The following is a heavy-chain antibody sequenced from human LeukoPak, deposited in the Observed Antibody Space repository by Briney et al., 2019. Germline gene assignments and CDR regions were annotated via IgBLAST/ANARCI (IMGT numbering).Heavy chain of an antibody. J-gene: IGHJ6*04. CDR2: INHRGST. CDR3: ARGWGKVLGYCSSTSCYGDV. D-gene: IGHD2-2*01. CDR1: GGSFSGYY. V-gene: IGHV4-34*01. Sequence: SETLSLTCAVYGGSFSGYYWSWIRQPPGKGLEWIGEINHRGSTNYNPSLKSRVTISVDTSKNQFSLKLSSVTAADTAVYYCARGWGKVLGYCSSTSCYGDVWGKGTTVTVSS.